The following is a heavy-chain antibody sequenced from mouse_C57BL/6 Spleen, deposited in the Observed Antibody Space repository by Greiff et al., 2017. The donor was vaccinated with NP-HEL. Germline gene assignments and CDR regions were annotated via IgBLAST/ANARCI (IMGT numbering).Heavy chain of an antibody. D-gene: IGHD1-1*01. CDR3: ARSYYYGSSNYFDY. V-gene: IGHV1-75*01. Sequence: QVQLQQSGPELVKPGASVKISCKASGYTFTDYYINWVKQRPGQGLEWIGWIFPGSGSTYYNEKFKGKATLTVDKSSSTAYMLLSSLTSEDSAVYFCARSYYYGSSNYFDYWGQGTTLTVSS. J-gene: IGHJ2*01. CDR1: GYTFTDYY. CDR2: IFPGSGST.